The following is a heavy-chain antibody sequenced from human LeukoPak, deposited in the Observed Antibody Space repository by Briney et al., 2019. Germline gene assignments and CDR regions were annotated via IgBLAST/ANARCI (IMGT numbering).Heavy chain of an antibody. Sequence: SVKVSCKASGGTFSSYAISWVRQAPGQGLEWMGRIIPILGIANYAQKFQGRVTITADKSTSTAYMELSSLRSEDTAVYYCARDNVDTAMVYAFDIWGQGTMVTVSS. CDR1: GGTFSSYA. V-gene: IGHV1-69*04. J-gene: IGHJ3*02. D-gene: IGHD5-18*01. CDR3: ARDNVDTAMVYAFDI. CDR2: IIPILGIA.